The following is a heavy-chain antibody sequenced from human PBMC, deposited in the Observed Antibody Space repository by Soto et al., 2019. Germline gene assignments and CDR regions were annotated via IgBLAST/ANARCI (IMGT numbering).Heavy chain of an antibody. V-gene: IGHV3-9*01. D-gene: IGHD3-10*01. CDR2: IGWNGVNR. J-gene: IGHJ5*02. Sequence: EVQLVESGGGLVQPGRSLRLSCAASGLSFDDFAMHWVLPAPGTGLEWYSGIGWNGVNRGYADSVKGRFTISRDNAKNALYLQMNRLRTEETALHYCAKDISVWSAGESPFPIVAWGQGTRCTVSS. CDR3: AKDISVWSAGESPFPIVA. CDR1: GLSFDDFA.